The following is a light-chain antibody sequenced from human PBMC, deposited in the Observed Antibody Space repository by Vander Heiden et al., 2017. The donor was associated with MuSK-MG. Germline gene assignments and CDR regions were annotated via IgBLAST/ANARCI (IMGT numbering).Light chain of an antibody. CDR2: DTR. CDR3: LISSSGVRV. Sequence: QAVVTQEPPLTVSPGWSVTLPCGPSPGAVTNGHYPYWFQQKPGQGPRRLIDDTRKKHSWTPARFSGSLLGGKAALTLSGAQPEDEAEYYCLISSSGVRVFGGGTKLTVL. J-gene: IGLJ3*02. V-gene: IGLV7-46*01. CDR1: PGAVTNGHY.